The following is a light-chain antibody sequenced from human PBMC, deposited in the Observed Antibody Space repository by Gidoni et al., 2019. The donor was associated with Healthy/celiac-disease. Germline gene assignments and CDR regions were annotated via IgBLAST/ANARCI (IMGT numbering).Light chain of an antibody. CDR2: AAS. J-gene: IGKJ2*01. CDR1: QSISSY. CDR3: QQSYSTPYT. V-gene: IGKV1-39*01. Sequence: DLQMTQSPSSLSASVGDRVTITCRASQSISSYLNWYQQKPGKAPKLLIYAASSLQSGVPSRFRGSGSGTDFTLTISSLQPEDFATDYCQQSYSTPYTFGQGTKLEIK.